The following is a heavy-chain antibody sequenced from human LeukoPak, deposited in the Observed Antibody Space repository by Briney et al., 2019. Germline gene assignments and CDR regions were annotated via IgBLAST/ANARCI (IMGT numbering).Heavy chain of an antibody. D-gene: IGHD1-1*01. CDR1: GGSISSNSYY. V-gene: IGHV4-39*01. J-gene: IGHJ4*02. Sequence: SSETLSLTCTVSGGSISSNSYYWVWIRQPPGKGLEWIGSISYSGGPYYNPSLTSRITISADTSKNQFSLKLNSVTAADTAVYYCARRDGTLFEYWGQGTLVTVSS. CDR2: ISYSGGP. CDR3: ARRDGTLFEY.